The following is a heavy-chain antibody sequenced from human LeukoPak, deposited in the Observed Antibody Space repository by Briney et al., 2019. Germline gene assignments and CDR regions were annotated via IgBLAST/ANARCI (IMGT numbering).Heavy chain of an antibody. V-gene: IGHV1-18*01. CDR1: GYTFTTYG. Sequence: ASVKVSCKASGYTFTTYGISWVRQAPGQGLEWMGWVSGNNGNTNYAQKLPGRVTMTTDTSTNTAYMELTSLRSDDRAVYYCARDFYHSGTNWYDVSDVWGQGTMVTVSS. D-gene: IGHD1-1*01. CDR2: VSGNNGNT. J-gene: IGHJ3*01. CDR3: ARDFYHSGTNWYDVSDV.